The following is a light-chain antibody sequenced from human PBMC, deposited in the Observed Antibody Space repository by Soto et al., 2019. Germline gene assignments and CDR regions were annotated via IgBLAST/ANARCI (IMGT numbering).Light chain of an antibody. CDR3: QQRSNWPLT. CDR2: DVS. Sequence: SLSPGERATLSCRASQSVTSFLAWYQQKPGQAPRLLIYDVSNRATGIPARFSGSGSGTDFTLTISSLEPEDFAVYYCQQRSNWPLTFGGGTKVEIK. J-gene: IGKJ4*01. CDR1: QSVTSF. V-gene: IGKV3-11*01.